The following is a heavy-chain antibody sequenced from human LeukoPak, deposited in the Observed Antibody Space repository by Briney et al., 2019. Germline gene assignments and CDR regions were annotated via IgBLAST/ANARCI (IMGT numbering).Heavy chain of an antibody. CDR2: INLSGGST. CDR1: GYTFTTYS. J-gene: IGHJ6*02. Sequence: ASVKVSCKASGYTFTTYSMHWVRQAPGQGLEWMAIINLSGGSTDYTQKFQGRVTMTRDTSTSTVYMELSSLRSEDTAVYYCVRPNHMDLLGQGTTVTVSS. D-gene: IGHD2-8*01. V-gene: IGHV1-46*01. CDR3: VRPNHMDL.